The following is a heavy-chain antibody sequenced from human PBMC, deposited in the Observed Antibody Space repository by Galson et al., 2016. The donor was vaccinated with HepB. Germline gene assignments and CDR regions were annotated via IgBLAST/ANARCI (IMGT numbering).Heavy chain of an antibody. D-gene: IGHD6-13*01. CDR3: ARSQQSALYGMDV. J-gene: IGHJ6*02. Sequence: LSLTCTVSGGSISSDDYYWSWIRQPPGKGLEWIGYIYSGGSTYYNPSLKSRVTISVDTSKSQFSLKLSSVTAADTAVYYCARSQQSALYGMDVWGQGTPVTVSS. V-gene: IGHV4-30-4*01. CDR1: GGSISSDDYY. CDR2: IYSGGST.